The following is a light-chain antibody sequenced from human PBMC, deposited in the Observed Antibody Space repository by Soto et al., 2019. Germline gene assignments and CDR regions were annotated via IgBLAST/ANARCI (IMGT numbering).Light chain of an antibody. Sequence: EIGLTQSPAALSLSPGERATLSCRASQSVSSYLAWYQQKPGQAPRLLIYDASNRATGIPARFSGSGSGTDFTLTISSLEPEDFVVYYCQQRSNWITSGQGTRLEIK. CDR1: QSVSSY. V-gene: IGKV3-11*01. J-gene: IGKJ5*01. CDR2: DAS. CDR3: QQRSNWIT.